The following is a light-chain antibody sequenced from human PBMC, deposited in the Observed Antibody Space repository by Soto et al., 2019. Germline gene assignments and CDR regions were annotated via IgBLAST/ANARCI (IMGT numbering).Light chain of an antibody. Sequence: EIVLTQSPATLSLSPGERATLSCRASQSVSSYLAWYQQKPGQAPRLLISGASSRATGIADRFSGSGSGTDFTLTSTRLEPEDFALYYCQHYVGGSTITFGQGTRLEIK. CDR3: QHYVGGSTIT. CDR2: GAS. CDR1: QSVSSY. V-gene: IGKV3-20*01. J-gene: IGKJ5*01.